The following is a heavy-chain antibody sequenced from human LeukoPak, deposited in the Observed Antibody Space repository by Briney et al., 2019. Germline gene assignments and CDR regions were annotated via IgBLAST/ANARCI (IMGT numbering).Heavy chain of an antibody. Sequence: PGGSLRLSCAASGFTFRNYAVTWVRQAPGKGLEWVSGISGSGGSTYYADSVKGRFTISRDNSKNTLYLQMNSLRAEDTAVYYCAKANINNWYYFDSWSQGTLVTVSS. J-gene: IGHJ4*02. CDR3: AKANINNWYYFDS. D-gene: IGHD1-1*01. CDR2: ISGSGGST. CDR1: GFTFRNYA. V-gene: IGHV3-23*01.